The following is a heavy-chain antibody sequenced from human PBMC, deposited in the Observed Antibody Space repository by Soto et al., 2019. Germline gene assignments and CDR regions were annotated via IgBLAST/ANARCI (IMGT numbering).Heavy chain of an antibody. Sequence: SETLSLTCTVSGGSISSSSYYWGWIRQPPGKGLEWIGSIYYSGSTYYNPSLKSRVTISVDTSKNQFSLKLSSVTAADTAVYYCATITIFGVVPNYFDYWGQGTLVTVSS. J-gene: IGHJ4*02. V-gene: IGHV4-39*07. D-gene: IGHD3-3*01. CDR3: ATITIFGVVPNYFDY. CDR1: GGSISSSSYY. CDR2: IYYSGST.